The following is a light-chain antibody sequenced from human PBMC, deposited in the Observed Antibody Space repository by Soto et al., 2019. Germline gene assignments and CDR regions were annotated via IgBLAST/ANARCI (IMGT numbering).Light chain of an antibody. CDR2: GNS. Sequence: QSVLTQPPSVSGAPGQRVTISCTGSSSNIGAGYDVHWYQQLPGTAPKLLIYGNSNRPSGVPDRFSGSKSGTSASLAITGLQAEDEADYYCQSYDSRLRVFGGGTKVTVL. J-gene: IGLJ2*01. V-gene: IGLV1-40*01. CDR3: QSYDSRLRV. CDR1: SSNIGAGYD.